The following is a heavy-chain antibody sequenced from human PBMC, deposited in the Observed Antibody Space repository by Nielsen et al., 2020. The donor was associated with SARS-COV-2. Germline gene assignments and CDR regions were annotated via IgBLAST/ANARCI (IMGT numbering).Heavy chain of an antibody. D-gene: IGHD2-2*02. V-gene: IGHV3-48*02. Sequence: VRQAPGKGLEWVSYISSSSSTIYYADSVKGRFTISRDNAKNSLYLQMNSLRDEDTAVYYCARGGRYCSSTSCYTLGGWFDPWGQGTLVTVSS. CDR3: ARGGRYCSSTSCYTLGGWFDP. CDR2: ISSSSSTI. J-gene: IGHJ5*02.